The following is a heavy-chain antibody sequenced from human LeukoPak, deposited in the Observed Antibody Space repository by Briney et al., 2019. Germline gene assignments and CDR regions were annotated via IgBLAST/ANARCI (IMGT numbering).Heavy chain of an antibody. CDR2: IYYSGST. D-gene: IGHD3-16*02. J-gene: IGHJ4*02. CDR3: ASRYDYVWGSYPTPFDY. Sequence: SETLSLTCTVSGGSISSYYWGWIRQPPGKGLGWIGSIYYSGSTYYNPSLKSRVTISVDTSKNQFSLKLSSVTAADTAVYYCASRYDYVWGSYPTPFDYWGQGTLVTVSS. CDR1: GGSISSYY. V-gene: IGHV4-39*07.